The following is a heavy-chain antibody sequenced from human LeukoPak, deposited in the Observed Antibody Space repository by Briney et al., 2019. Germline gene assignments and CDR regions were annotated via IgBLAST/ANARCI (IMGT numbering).Heavy chain of an antibody. V-gene: IGHV1-2*02. Sequence: GASVKVSCKASGYTFTDYYMHWVRQAPGQGLEWMGWINPNSGGTNYAQKFQGRVTMTRVTSISTAYMELSRLRSHDTAVYYCARAHSSTWYSGFDPWGQGTLVTVSS. CDR1: GYTFTDYY. J-gene: IGHJ5*02. D-gene: IGHD6-13*01. CDR2: INPNSGGT. CDR3: ARAHSSTWYSGFDP.